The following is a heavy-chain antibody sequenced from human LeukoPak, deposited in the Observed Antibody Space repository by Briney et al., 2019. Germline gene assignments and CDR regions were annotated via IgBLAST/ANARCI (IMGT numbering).Heavy chain of an antibody. J-gene: IGHJ4*02. CDR1: GFTFSSYA. CDR3: ARDRGYYYDSSGYPDY. D-gene: IGHD3-22*01. CDR2: ISYDGSNK. Sequence: GGSLRLSCAASGFTFSSYAMHWVRQAPGKGLEWVAVISYDGSNKYYADSVKGRFTISRDNPKNTLYLQMNSLRAEDTAVYYCARDRGYYYDSSGYPDYWGQGTLVTASS. V-gene: IGHV3-30-3*01.